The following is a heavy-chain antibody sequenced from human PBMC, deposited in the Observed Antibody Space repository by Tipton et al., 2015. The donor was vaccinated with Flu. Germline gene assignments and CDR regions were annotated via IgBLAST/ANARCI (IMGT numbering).Heavy chain of an antibody. CDR2: ISAYNGDT. CDR1: GYTFTSFG. J-gene: IGHJ5*02. CDR3: ARVAPFYGSGGFRIDP. Sequence: QVQLVQSGGEVKKPGASVKVSCKAFGYTFTSFGISWVRQAPGQGLEWMGWISAYNGDTKYAQKFQGRVTMTTDTSTRTGYMELRSLTSDDTAVYYCARVAPFYGSGGFRIDPWGQGTLVTVSS. D-gene: IGHD3-10*01. V-gene: IGHV1-18*04.